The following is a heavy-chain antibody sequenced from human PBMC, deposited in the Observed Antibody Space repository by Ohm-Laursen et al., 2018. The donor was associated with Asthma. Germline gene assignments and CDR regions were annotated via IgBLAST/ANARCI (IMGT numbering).Heavy chain of an antibody. CDR1: GFTFGDYG. Sequence: SLRLSCSASGFTFGDYGMHWVRQAPGKGLEWVTVISYDGGNKYYADSVEGRFTISRDNSKNTLYLHMDSLRVEDTAVYYCAREDYYGSGSCDSWGQGTLVTVSS. CDR2: ISYDGGNK. J-gene: IGHJ4*02. CDR3: AREDYYGSGSCDS. V-gene: IGHV3-30*03. D-gene: IGHD3-10*01.